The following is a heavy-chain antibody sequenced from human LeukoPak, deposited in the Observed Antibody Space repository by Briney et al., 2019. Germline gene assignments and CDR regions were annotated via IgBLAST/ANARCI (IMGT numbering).Heavy chain of an antibody. CDR3: ARGMRRYYYDEYYFDY. J-gene: IGHJ4*02. V-gene: IGHV4-34*01. CDR1: GGSFSGYY. D-gene: IGHD3-22*01. Sequence: SETLSLTCAVYGGSFSGYYWSWIRQPPGKGLDWIGEINHSGSTNYNPSLKSRVTISVDTSKNQFSLKLSSVTAADTAVYYCARGMRRYYYDEYYFDYWGQGTLVTVSS. CDR2: INHSGST.